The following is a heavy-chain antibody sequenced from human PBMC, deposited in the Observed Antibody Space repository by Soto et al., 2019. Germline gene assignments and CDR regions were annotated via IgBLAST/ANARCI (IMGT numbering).Heavy chain of an antibody. J-gene: IGHJ6*02. CDR1: GGTFSSYA. CDR3: AIGITIFGVVTHYYYYGMDV. Sequence: SVKVSCKASGGTFSSYAISWVRQAPGQGLEWMGGIIPIFGTANYAQKFQGRVTITADESTSTAYMELSSLRSEDTAVYYCAIGITIFGVVTHYYYYGMDVCGQGTTVTVSS. D-gene: IGHD3-3*01. V-gene: IGHV1-69*13. CDR2: IIPIFGTA.